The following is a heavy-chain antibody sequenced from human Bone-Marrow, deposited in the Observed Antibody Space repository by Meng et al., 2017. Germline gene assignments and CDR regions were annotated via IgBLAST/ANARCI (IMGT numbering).Heavy chain of an antibody. J-gene: IGHJ4*02. CDR2: INPNNGDT. CDR3: VRDENISLGKLFGDY. Sequence: ASVKVSCKPSGYSFTAYYIHWVRQAPGQGLEWLGHINPNNGDTLYAQKFQGRVSMTGDTSISTAYVELSGLRSDDTAVYYCVRDENISLGKLFGDYWGQGTMVTVSS. CDR1: GYSFTAYY. V-gene: IGHV1-2*06. D-gene: IGHD2-21*01.